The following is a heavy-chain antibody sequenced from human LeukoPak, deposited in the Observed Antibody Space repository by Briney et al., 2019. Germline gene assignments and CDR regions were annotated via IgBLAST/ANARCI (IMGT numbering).Heavy chain of an antibody. J-gene: IGHJ5*02. D-gene: IGHD3-16*01. Sequence: SETLSLTCTVSGGSISSSSYYWGWLRQPPGKGLEWIGSIYYSGSTYYNPSLKSRVTISVDTSKNQFSLKLSSVTAADTAVYYCARNHWGTEYNWFVPWGQGTLVTVSS. CDR2: IYYSGST. CDR1: GGSISSSSYY. V-gene: IGHV4-39*07. CDR3: ARNHWGTEYNWFVP.